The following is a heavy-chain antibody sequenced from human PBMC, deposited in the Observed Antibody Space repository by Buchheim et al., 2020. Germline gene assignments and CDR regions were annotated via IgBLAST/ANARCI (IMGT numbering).Heavy chain of an antibody. CDR3: AKEEVPNDY. V-gene: IGHV3-23*01. J-gene: IGHJ4*02. CDR2: ISRSGDTT. CDR1: GFTFSNSA. Sequence: EAQLLESGGGLVQPGGSLRLSCAVSGFTFSNSAMTWVRQAPGKGLEWVSAISRSGDTTYYADSVMGRFTISRETSKNTLSLQMNSLRVDDTAVYYCAKEEVPNDYWGLGT.